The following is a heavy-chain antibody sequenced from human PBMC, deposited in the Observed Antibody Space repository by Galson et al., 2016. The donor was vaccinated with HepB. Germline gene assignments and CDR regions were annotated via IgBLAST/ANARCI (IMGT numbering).Heavy chain of an antibody. V-gene: IGHV1-8*02. CDR2: MDPSSGKT. CDR3: ARGLKYGDGDY. Sequence: SVKVSCKASGGTFSSYAISWVRQAPGQGLEWMGWMDPSSGKTAYAQKFQGRVTMTRDTSISTAYMEMNSLRSDDTAVYYCARGLKYGDGDYWGQGTRITVSS. J-gene: IGHJ4*02. CDR1: GGTFSSYA. D-gene: IGHD4-17*01.